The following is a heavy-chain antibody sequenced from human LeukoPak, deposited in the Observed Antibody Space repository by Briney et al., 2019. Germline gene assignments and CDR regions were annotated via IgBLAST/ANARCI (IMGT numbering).Heavy chain of an antibody. J-gene: IGHJ6*03. CDR2: IIPIFGTA. V-gene: IGHV1-69*05. D-gene: IGHD5-12*01. CDR3: AREDIVATDVPDYYYYYYMDV. CDR1: GGTFSSYA. Sequence: SVKVSCKASGGTFSSYAISWVRQAPGQGLEWMGGIIPIFGTANYAQKFQGRVTITTDESTSTAYMELSSLRPEDTAVYYCAREDIVATDVPDYYYYYYMDVWGKGTTVTVSS.